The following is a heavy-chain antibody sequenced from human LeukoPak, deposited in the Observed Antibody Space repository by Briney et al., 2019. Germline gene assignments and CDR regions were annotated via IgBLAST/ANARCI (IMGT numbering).Heavy chain of an antibody. CDR3: ARSGWLSPYNWFDP. CDR2: IYHSGST. J-gene: IGHJ5*02. CDR1: GGSISSSSYY. Sequence: SETLSLTCTVSGGSISSSSYYWGWIRQPPGKGLEWIGYIYHSGSTYYNPSLKSRVTISVDRSKNQFSLKLSSVTAADTAVYYCARSGWLSPYNWFDPWGQGTLVTVSS. V-gene: IGHV4-39*07. D-gene: IGHD3-22*01.